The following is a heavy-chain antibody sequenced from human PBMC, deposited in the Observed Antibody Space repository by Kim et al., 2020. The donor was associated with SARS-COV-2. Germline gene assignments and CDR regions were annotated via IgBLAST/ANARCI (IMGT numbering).Heavy chain of an antibody. V-gene: IGHV1-18*04. Sequence: ASVKVSCKASGYTFTSYGISWVRQAPGQGLEWMGWISAYNGNTNYAQKLQGRVTMTTDTSTSTAYMELRSLRSDDTAVYYCARSAWAILTGYAWEFDYWGQGTLVTVSS. CDR3: ARSAWAILTGYAWEFDY. D-gene: IGHD3-9*01. CDR2: ISAYNGNT. J-gene: IGHJ4*02. CDR1: GYTFTSYG.